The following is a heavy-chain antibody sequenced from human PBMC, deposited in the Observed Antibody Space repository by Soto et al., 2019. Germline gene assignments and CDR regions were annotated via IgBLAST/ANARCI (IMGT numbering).Heavy chain of an antibody. J-gene: IGHJ6*02. CDR1: GFTFSDYY. V-gene: IGHV3-11*01. CDR2: ISRSGSTI. CDR3: ARVFCISTSCYDWYYYYGRDV. D-gene: IGHD2-2*01. Sequence: QVQLVESGGGLVKPGGSLRLSCAASGFTFSDYYMTWIRQAPGKGLEWVSYISRSGSTIYNADSVKGRFTISRDNAKNSRYLQMNSLRAEDTAVYYCARVFCISTSCYDWYYYYGRDVGGQGTTVTVSS.